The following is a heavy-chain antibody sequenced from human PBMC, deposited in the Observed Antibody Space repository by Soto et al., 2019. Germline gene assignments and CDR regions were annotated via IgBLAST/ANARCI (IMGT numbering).Heavy chain of an antibody. Sequence: EVQLVESGGGLVQPGGSLRLACAASGFSFTTYWMYWVRQAPGKGLVWVSHINSDGTYTHYADPVKGRFTISRDNAKNTLYLHMNSLRAEDTAVYYCARGTIGTVPAYWGQGTLVTVSS. V-gene: IGHV3-74*01. CDR1: GFSFTTYW. J-gene: IGHJ4*02. D-gene: IGHD4-17*01. CDR3: ARGTIGTVPAY. CDR2: INSDGTYT.